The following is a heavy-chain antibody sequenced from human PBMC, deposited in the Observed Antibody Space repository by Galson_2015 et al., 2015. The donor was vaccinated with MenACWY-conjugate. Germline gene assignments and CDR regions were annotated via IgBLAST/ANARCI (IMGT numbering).Heavy chain of an antibody. J-gene: IGHJ4*02. V-gene: IGHV2-70*01. CDR1: GFSLSTSGMC. CDR2: IDWDDDK. D-gene: IGHD3-22*01. CDR3: VRNGDYYDSSGFDY. Sequence: PALVKPTQTLTLTCTFSGFSLSTSGMCVSWIRQPPGKALEWLALIDWDDDKYYSTSLKTRLTISKDTSKNQVVLTMTNMDPVDTATYYCVRNGDYYDSSGFDYWGQGTLVTVSS.